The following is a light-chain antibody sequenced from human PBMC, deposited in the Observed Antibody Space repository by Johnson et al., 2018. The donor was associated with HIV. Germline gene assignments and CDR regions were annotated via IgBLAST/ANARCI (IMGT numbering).Light chain of an antibody. CDR2: END. V-gene: IGLV1-51*02. CDR3: GTWDGGLSTGGV. Sequence: QSVLTQPPSVSAAPGQKVTISCSGSSSNIGNNYVSWYQQLPGTAPKLLIYENDKRPSGIPDRFSGSKSGTSATLGITGLQTGDEADYYCGTWDGGLSTGGVFGTGTKVTVL. J-gene: IGLJ1*01. CDR1: SSNIGNNY.